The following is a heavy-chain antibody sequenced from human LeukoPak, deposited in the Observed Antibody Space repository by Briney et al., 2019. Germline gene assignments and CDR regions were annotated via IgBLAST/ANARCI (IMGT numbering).Heavy chain of an antibody. CDR1: GYTFTGYY. J-gene: IGHJ1*01. CDR3: ARGGGSTWTQRGYFQH. Sequence: ASVKVSCKASGYTFTGYYMHWVRQAPGQGLEWMGWINPNSGGTNYAQRFQGRVTMTRDTSISTAYMELSSLRSEDTAVYYCARGGGSTWTQRGYFQHWGQGTLVTVSS. CDR2: INPNSGGT. D-gene: IGHD6-13*01. V-gene: IGHV1-2*02.